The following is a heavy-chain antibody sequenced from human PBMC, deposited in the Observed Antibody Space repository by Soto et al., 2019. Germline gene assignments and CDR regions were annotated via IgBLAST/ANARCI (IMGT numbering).Heavy chain of an antibody. Sequence: SETLSLTCTVSGGSISSYYWSWIRQPPGKGLEWIGYIYYSGSTNYNPSLKSRVTISVDTSKNQFSLKLSSVTAADTAVYYCARRVPAAFYYYYYMDVWGKGTTVTVSS. CDR1: GGSISSYY. D-gene: IGHD2-2*01. CDR3: ARRVPAAFYYYYYMDV. CDR2: IYYSGST. V-gene: IGHV4-59*08. J-gene: IGHJ6*03.